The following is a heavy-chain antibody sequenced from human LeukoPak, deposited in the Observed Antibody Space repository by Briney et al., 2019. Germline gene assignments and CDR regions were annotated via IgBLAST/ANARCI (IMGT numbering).Heavy chain of an antibody. CDR3: AKGRCTDGRCSGFDC. J-gene: IGHJ4*02. D-gene: IGHD2-15*01. V-gene: IGHV3-23*01. Sequence: PGGSLRLSCAASGFTFSYYAMSWVRQAPGKGLEWVSTISGSGDSSYYVDSVKGRFTISRDSSKSTLYLQMNSLRAEDTAIYYCAKGRCTDGRCSGFDCWGQGTLVTVSS. CDR2: ISGSGDSS. CDR1: GFTFSYYA.